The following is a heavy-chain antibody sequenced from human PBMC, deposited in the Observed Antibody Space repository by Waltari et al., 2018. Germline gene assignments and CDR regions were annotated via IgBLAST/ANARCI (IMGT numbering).Heavy chain of an antibody. CDR3: ARITIFGVVIGAFDP. D-gene: IGHD3-3*01. J-gene: IGHJ5*02. Sequence: QVQLQQWGAGLLKPSETLSLTCAVYGGSFSGYYWSWIRQPPGKGLEWIGEINHSGSTNYNPSLKSRVTISVDTSKNQFSLKLSSVTAADTAVYYCARITIFGVVIGAFDPWGQGTLVTVSS. V-gene: IGHV4-34*01. CDR2: INHSGST. CDR1: GGSFSGYY.